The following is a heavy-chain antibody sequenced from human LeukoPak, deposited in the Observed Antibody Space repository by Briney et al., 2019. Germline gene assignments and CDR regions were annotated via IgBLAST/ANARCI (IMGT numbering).Heavy chain of an antibody. CDR1: GFTVSSNY. CDR2: IYSGGST. Sequence: PGGSLRLSCAASGFTVSSNYMSWVRQAPGKGLEWVSVIYSGGSTYYADSVKGRFTISGDNAKNTLYLQMNSLRAEDTAVYYCARVSSVWDAFDIWGQGTVVTVSS. V-gene: IGHV3-66*01. J-gene: IGHJ3*02. D-gene: IGHD6-19*01. CDR3: ARVSSVWDAFDI.